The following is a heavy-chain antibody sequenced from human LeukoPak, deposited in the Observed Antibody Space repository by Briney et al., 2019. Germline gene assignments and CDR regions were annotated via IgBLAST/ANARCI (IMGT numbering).Heavy chain of an antibody. CDR2: ISYDGSNK. D-gene: IGHD5-24*01. Sequence: GGSLRLSCAASGFTFSSYAMHWVRQAPGKGLEWVAVISYDGSNKYYADSVKGRFTISRDNSKNMLYLQMNSLRAEDTAVYYCARGWWLQLSLGLDYWGQGTLVTVSS. CDR1: GFTFSSYA. CDR3: ARGWWLQLSLGLDY. J-gene: IGHJ4*02. V-gene: IGHV3-30-3*01.